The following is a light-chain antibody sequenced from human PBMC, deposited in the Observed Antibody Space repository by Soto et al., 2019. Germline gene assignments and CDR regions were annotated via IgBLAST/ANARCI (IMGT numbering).Light chain of an antibody. V-gene: IGKV1-5*01. CDR3: QQYISYPST. CDR2: DAS. CDR1: QTTNTW. J-gene: IGKJ2*01. Sequence: DIQMTQFPSTLSASVGDRVTITCRASQTTNTWLAWYQQKPGTAPKLLIYDASSLEGGVPSRFSASGSGTEYTLTISSVQPDDLATYYCQQYISYPSTFGQGTKVEIK.